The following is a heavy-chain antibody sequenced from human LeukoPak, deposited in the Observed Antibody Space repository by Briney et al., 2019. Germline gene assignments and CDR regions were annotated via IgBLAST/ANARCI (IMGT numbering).Heavy chain of an antibody. D-gene: IGHD3-3*01. Sequence: ASVKVSCKASGYTFTSYDINWVRQAPGQGLEWMGRMNPNSGNTGYAQKFQGRVTMTRNTSISTAYMELSSLRSEDTAVYYCAMGYDFWSGYNDWGQGTLVTVSS. CDR1: GYTFTSYD. V-gene: IGHV1-8*01. J-gene: IGHJ4*02. CDR3: AMGYDFWSGYND. CDR2: MNPNSGNT.